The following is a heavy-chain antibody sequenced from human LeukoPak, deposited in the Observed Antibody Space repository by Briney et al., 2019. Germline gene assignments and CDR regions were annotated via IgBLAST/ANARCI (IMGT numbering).Heavy chain of an antibody. J-gene: IGHJ4*02. CDR1: GGSISSYY. V-gene: IGHV4-59*01. Sequence: SETLSLTCTVSGGSISSYYWSWIRQPPGKGLEWIGYIHSTGGTNSNPSLKSRLTITVDTSKKRVSRKLGSVTVADTAMYFCARDSYLGTSGSFADYFDSWGQGTLVTVSS. CDR2: IHSTGGT. D-gene: IGHD3-22*01. CDR3: ARDSYLGTSGSFADYFDS.